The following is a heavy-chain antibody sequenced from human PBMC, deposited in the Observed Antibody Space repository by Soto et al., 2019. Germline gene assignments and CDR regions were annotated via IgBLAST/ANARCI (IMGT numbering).Heavy chain of an antibody. CDR1: GFSLSTYG. D-gene: IGHD1-1*01. V-gene: IGHV3-23*01. J-gene: IGHJ4*02. Sequence: EVQRLESGGGLVQPGGSLRLSCTASGFSLSTYGVTWVRQAPGKGLEWVSGVSGGSGTTHYADSVKGRFTITTDNSENNAYLQMNSLRVEDTAVYYCAKWNGYGDHWGQGTLVTVS. CDR3: AKWNGYGDH. CDR2: VSGGSGTT.